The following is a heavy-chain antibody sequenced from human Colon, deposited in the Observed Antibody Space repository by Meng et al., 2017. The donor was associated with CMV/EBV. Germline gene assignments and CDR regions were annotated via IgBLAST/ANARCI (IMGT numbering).Heavy chain of an antibody. D-gene: IGHD3-3*01. CDR2: INPKSGDT. Sequence: QVQLVQSGAEVKKPGASVKVSCKASGYTFTGFYIQCVRQAPGQGLEWMGWINPKSGDTIYEQKFQGRVTMTRDTSISTVYMDLNSLRSDDTAVYFCARDLWSGSSDYFDYWGQGTLVTVSS. CDR3: ARDLWSGSSDYFDY. V-gene: IGHV1-2*02. CDR1: GYTFTGFY. J-gene: IGHJ4*02.